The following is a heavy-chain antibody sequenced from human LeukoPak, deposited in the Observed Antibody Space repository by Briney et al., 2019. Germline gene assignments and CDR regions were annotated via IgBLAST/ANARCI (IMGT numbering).Heavy chain of an antibody. D-gene: IGHD4-17*01. CDR3: ARDPYYGDYVV. V-gene: IGHV3-48*03. CDR2: ISSSGSTI. J-gene: IGHJ4*02. CDR1: GFTFSSYE. Sequence: GGSLRLSCAASGFTFSSYEMNWVRQAPGKGLEWVSYISSSGSTIYYADSVKDRFTISRDNAKNSLYLQMNSLRAEDTAVYYCARDPYYGDYVVWGQGTLVTVSS.